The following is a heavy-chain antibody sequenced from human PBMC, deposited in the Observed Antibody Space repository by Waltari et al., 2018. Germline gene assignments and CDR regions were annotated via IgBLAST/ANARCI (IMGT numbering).Heavy chain of an antibody. J-gene: IGHJ4*02. Sequence: EVQLLESGGGLVQRGGSLRLACAVAGFIFSRFAMSWVRHTPGKGLEWVAGTSACSGSTYYADSVQGRFTISRDNSKKRVFLQMNSLRAEDTATYYCTKMRRNLPRDIIDNWGQGTQVIIAS. CDR2: TSACSGST. CDR3: TKMRRNLPRDIIDN. CDR1: GFIFSRFA. V-gene: IGHV3-23*01.